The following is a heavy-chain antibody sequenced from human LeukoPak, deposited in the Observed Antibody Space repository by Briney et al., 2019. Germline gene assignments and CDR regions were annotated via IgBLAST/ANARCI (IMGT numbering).Heavy chain of an antibody. CDR1: GFTFSSYS. Sequence: GGSLRLSCAASGFTFSSYSMNWVRQAPGKGLEWISYITSSSSSIHYADSVKGRFTVSRDNAKNSVYLQMNSLRDEDTAVYYCARHYYGSGSVAYWGQGTLVTVSS. J-gene: IGHJ4*02. CDR2: ITSSSSSI. CDR3: ARHYYGSGSVAY. D-gene: IGHD3-10*01. V-gene: IGHV3-48*02.